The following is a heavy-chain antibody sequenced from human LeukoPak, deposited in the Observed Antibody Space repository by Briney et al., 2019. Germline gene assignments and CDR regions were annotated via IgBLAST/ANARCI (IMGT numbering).Heavy chain of an antibody. Sequence: PSETLSLTCTVSGGSISSTTYYWGWIRQPPGKGLEWIGSIYYSGSTSYNPSLKSRVTISVDTSKNQFSLKLISVTAADTAVYYCAREDTGGLDYWGQGILVTVSP. CDR1: GGSISSTTYY. D-gene: IGHD2-8*02. V-gene: IGHV4-39*07. CDR3: AREDTGGLDY. CDR2: IYYSGST. J-gene: IGHJ4*02.